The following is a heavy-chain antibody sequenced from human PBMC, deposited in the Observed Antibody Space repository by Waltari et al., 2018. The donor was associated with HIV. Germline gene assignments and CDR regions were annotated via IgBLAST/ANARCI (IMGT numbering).Heavy chain of an antibody. D-gene: IGHD4-4*01. CDR2: IYHSGST. Sequence: QVQLQESGPGLVKPSETLSLTCTVSGYSIRSGYYWGWIRQPPGKGLEWIGSIYHSGSTYYNPSLKSRVTISVDTSKNQFSLKLSSVTAADTAVYYCASQPSMTTVTNYYYYGMDVWGQGTTVTVSS. V-gene: IGHV4-38-2*02. CDR3: ASQPSMTTVTNYYYYGMDV. CDR1: GYSIRSGYY. J-gene: IGHJ6*02.